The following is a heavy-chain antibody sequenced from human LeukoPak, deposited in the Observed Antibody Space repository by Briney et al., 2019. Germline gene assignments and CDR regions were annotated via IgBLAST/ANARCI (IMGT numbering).Heavy chain of an antibody. V-gene: IGHV1-69*04. CDR2: IIPILGIA. CDR3: AREYCSSTSCTADFDY. CDR1: GGTFSSYT. Sequence: ASVKVSCKASGGTFSSYTISWVRQAPGQGLEWMGRIIPILGIANYAQKFQDRVTITADKSTSTAYMELSSLRSEDTAVYYCAREYCSSTSCTADFDYWGQGTLVTVSS. D-gene: IGHD2-2*01. J-gene: IGHJ4*02.